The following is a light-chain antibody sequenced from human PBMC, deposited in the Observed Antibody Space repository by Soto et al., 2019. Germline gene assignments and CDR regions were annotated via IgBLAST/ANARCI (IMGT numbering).Light chain of an antibody. CDR3: RQSDSTS. CDR1: QSISSY. J-gene: IGKJ5*01. Sequence: DIQMTQSPSSLSASVGDRVTITCRASQSISSYLNWYQQKPGKAPKLLIYAESSLQSGVAARFSGSGSRRDFTINIRSLSGDDVAPYYRRQSDSTSFGQGTRREIK. CDR2: AES. V-gene: IGKV1-39*01.